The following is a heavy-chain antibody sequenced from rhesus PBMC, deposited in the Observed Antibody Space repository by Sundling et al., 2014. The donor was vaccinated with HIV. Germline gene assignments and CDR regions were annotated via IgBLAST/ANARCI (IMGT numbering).Heavy chain of an antibody. CDR2: ISYSGST. CDR3: ARHRATGSDY. J-gene: IGHJ4*01. CDR1: SASISTYW. Sequence: QVQLQESGPGLVKPSETLSLTCTVSSASISTYWWSWIRQPPGRGLDWIGYISYSGSTSYNPSLKSRVTISKDTSRNQISLRLTSVTAADTAFYFCARHRATGSDYWGQGVLVTVSS. V-gene: IGHV4-122*02.